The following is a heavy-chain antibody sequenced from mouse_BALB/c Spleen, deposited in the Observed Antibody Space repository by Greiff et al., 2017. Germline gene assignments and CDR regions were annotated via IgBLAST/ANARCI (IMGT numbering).Heavy chain of an antibody. D-gene: IGHD4-1*01. V-gene: IGHV2-5*01. Sequence: VKLMESGPGLVAPSPSLSITCTVSGFSLTGYGVHWVRQSPGKGLEWLGVIWRGGSTDYNAAFMSRLSITKDNSKSQVFFKMNSLQADDTAIYYCAKLTGTPFAYWGQGTLVTVSA. CDR1: GFSLTGYG. CDR2: IWRGGST. CDR3: AKLTGTPFAY. J-gene: IGHJ3*01.